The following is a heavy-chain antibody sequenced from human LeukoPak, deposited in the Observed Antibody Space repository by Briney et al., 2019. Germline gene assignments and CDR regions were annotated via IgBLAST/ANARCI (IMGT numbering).Heavy chain of an antibody. Sequence: GGSLRLSCAASGFTFSGSAMHWVRQASGKGLEWVGRIRSKANSYATAYAASVKGRFTISRDDSKNTAYLQMNSLRADDTAVYYCAMKAVPRPRLHDAFDFWGQGTVVSVSS. V-gene: IGHV3-73*01. CDR1: GFTFSGSA. J-gene: IGHJ3*01. CDR3: AMKAVPRPRLHDAFDF. CDR2: IRSKANSYAT. D-gene: IGHD5-24*01.